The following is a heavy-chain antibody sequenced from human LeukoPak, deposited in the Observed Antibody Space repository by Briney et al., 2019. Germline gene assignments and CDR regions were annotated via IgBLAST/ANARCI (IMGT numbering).Heavy chain of an antibody. D-gene: IGHD5-24*01. CDR2: IYYSGST. J-gene: IGHJ4*02. V-gene: IGHV4-59*01. Sequence: SETLSLTCTVSGGSISSYYWSWIRQPPGKGLEWIGYIYYSGSTNYNPSLKSRVTISVDTSKNQFSLKLSSVTAADTAVYYCARTQRWLRPFDYWGQGNLVTVSS. CDR1: GGSISSYY. CDR3: ARTQRWLRPFDY.